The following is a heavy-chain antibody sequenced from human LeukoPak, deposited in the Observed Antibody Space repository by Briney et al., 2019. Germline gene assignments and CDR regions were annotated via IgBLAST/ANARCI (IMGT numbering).Heavy chain of an antibody. CDR3: AKAGYGGYLGGYFDY. J-gene: IGHJ4*02. D-gene: IGHD5-12*01. V-gene: IGHV3-23*01. Sequence: GTSLRLSCAASGFTLSDFGMHWVRQVPGKGLEWVSGISGSTYYAESVKGRFTISRDTSKNTLFLQMNSLRAEDTAVYFCAKAGYGGYLGGYFDYWGQGTLVTVSS. CDR2: ISGST. CDR1: GFTLSDFG.